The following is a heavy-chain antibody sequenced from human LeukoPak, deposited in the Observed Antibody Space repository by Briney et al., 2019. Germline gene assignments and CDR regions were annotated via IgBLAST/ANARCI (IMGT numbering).Heavy chain of an antibody. CDR2: IIPILGIA. J-gene: IGHJ5*02. V-gene: IGHV1-69*04. CDR3: ARVNRWNYWIDP. D-gene: IGHD1-7*01. Sequence: SVKVSCNASGGTFSSYAISWVRQAPGQGLEWMGRIIPILGIANYAQKFQGRVTITADKSTSTAYMELSSLRSEDTAVYYCARVNRWNYWIDPWGQGTLVTVSS. CDR1: GGTFSSYA.